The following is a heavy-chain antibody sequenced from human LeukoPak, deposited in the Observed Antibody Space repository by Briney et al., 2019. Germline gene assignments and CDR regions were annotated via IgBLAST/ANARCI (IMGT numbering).Heavy chain of an antibody. CDR3: ARPLVLRYFDWLGMDV. V-gene: IGHV3-53*01. CDR1: GFTVSSNY. CDR2: IYNGGST. D-gene: IGHD3-9*01. Sequence: GGSLRLSCAASGFTVSSNYMSWVRQAPGKGLEWVSVIYNGGSTYYADSVKGRFTISRDNSKNTLYLQMNSLRAEDTAVYYCARPLVLRYFDWLGMDVWGQGTTVTVSS. J-gene: IGHJ6*02.